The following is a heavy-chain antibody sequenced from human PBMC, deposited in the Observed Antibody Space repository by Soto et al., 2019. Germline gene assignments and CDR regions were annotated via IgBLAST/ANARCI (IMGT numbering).Heavy chain of an antibody. Sequence: SVKVSCKAAGGTFSSYTISWGRQAPGQGLEWMGRIIPILGIANYAQKFQGRVTITADKSTSTAYMELSSLRSEDTAVYYCARDRDRCSGGSCYYMDVWGKGTTVTVSS. V-gene: IGHV1-69*04. CDR1: GGTFSSYT. CDR2: IIPILGIA. J-gene: IGHJ6*03. CDR3: ARDRDRCSGGSCYYMDV. D-gene: IGHD2-15*01.